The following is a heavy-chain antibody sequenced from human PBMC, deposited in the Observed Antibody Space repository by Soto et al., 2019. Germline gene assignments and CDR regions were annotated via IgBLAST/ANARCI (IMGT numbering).Heavy chain of an antibody. CDR1: GGTFSNYA. Sequence: GASVKVSCKASGGTFSNYAISWVRQAPGQGLEWMGGIIPIFGTANSAQKFQGRVTITADESTSTAYIDLSSLRSEDTAVYYCARVGAEVRGVIKYYYGMDVWGQGTTVTVSS. J-gene: IGHJ6*02. D-gene: IGHD3-10*01. CDR3: ARVGAEVRGVIKYYYGMDV. V-gene: IGHV1-69*13. CDR2: IIPIFGTA.